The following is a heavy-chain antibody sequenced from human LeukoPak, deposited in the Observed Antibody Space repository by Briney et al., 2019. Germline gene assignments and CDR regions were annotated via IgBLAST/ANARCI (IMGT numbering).Heavy chain of an antibody. V-gene: IGHV5-51*01. CDR3: ARQYCSSTSWYWGVRAFDI. CDR2: IYPGDSDT. Sequence: GESLKISCKGSGYSFTSYWIGWVRQMPGKGLEWMGIIYPGDSDTRYSPSFQGQVTISADKSISTAYLQWSSLKASDTAMYYCARQYCSSTSWYWGVRAFDIWGQGTMVTVSS. J-gene: IGHJ3*02. D-gene: IGHD2-2*01. CDR1: GYSFTSYW.